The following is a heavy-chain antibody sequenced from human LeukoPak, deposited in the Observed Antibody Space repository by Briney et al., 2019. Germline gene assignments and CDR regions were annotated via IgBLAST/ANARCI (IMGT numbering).Heavy chain of an antibody. CDR1: GFTLSSYE. J-gene: IGHJ4*02. V-gene: IGHV3-23*01. Sequence: GGSLRLSCMVSGFTLSSYEMSWIRQAPGKGLEWVSSIEYGESTTHYADSVRGRFAISRDNYKNTLYLQLTSLSDDDTAVYFCARNSGWYGISWGQGTLVIVSS. CDR2: IEYGESTT. CDR3: ARNSGWYGIS. D-gene: IGHD6-19*01.